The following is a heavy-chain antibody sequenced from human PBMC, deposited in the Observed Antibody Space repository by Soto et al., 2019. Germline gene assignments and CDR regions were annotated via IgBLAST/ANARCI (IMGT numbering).Heavy chain of an antibody. CDR2: ISYDGNNK. D-gene: IGHD4-17*01. Sequence: SLRLSCAASGFTFSSYDMHWVRQAPDKGLEWVAVISYDGNNKYYADSVKGRFTISRDNSKNTLYLQVNSLRAEDTAVYYCVKDRWYYGDLKYYFDYWGQGTLVTVS. CDR1: GFTFSSYD. J-gene: IGHJ4*02. CDR3: VKDRWYYGDLKYYFDY. V-gene: IGHV3-30*18.